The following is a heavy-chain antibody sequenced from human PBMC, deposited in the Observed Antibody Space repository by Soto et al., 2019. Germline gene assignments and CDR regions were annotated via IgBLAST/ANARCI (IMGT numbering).Heavy chain of an antibody. CDR3: ARVTLGSGSLLRYYYGMAV. CDR1: A. D-gene: IGHD3-10*01. V-gene: IGHV1-69*01. Sequence: ARWWARQDKKQGLEWMGGIIPIFGTANYAQKFQGRVTITADESTSTAYMELSSLRSEDTAVYYCARVTLGSGSLLRYYYGMAVWGQGTTVTVSS. CDR2: IIPIFGTA. J-gene: IGHJ6*02.